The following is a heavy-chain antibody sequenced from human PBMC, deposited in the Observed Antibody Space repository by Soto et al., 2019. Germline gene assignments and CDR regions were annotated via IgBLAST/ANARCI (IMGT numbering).Heavy chain of an antibody. CDR2: IYYSGST. D-gene: IGHD1-20*01. J-gene: IGHJ6*02. V-gene: IGHV4-30-4*01. Sequence: QVQLQESGPGLVKPSQTLSLTCTVSGGSIRSGDDFWTWIRQPPGKGLEWIGDIYYSGSTYYNPALNRRPNMSVDTSKNQSSLKRSSVTAAHTAVYYCARERAKWKDYYYYGMDVWGQGTTVTVSS. CDR1: GGSIRSGDDF. CDR3: ARERAKWKDYYYYGMDV.